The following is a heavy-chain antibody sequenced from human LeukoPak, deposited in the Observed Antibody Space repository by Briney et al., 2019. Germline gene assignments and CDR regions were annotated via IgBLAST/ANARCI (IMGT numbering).Heavy chain of an antibody. V-gene: IGHV3-11*01. CDR2: ISSSGSTI. Sequence: GGSLRLSCAASGFTFSDYYMSWIRQAPGKGLGWVSYISSSGSTIYYADSVKGRFTISRDNAKNSLYLQMNSLRAEDTAVYYCTRNGVSRYCYSTSCYLDYWGRGTLVTVSS. D-gene: IGHD2-2*01. CDR3: TRNGVSRYCYSTSCYLDY. CDR1: GFTFSDYY. J-gene: IGHJ4*02.